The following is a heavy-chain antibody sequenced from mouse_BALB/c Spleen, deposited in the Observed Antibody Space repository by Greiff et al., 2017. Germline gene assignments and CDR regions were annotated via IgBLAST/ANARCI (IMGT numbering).Heavy chain of an antibody. J-gene: IGHJ4*01. Sequence: EVKLMESGGGLVQPGGSLKLSCAASGFTFSSFGMHWVRQAPEKGLEWVAYISSGSSTIYYADTVKGRFTISRDNPKNTLFLQMTSLRSEDTAMYYCARSPLYYDYDEYAMDYWGQGTSVTVSS. V-gene: IGHV5-17*02. CDR1: GFTFSSFG. D-gene: IGHD2-4*01. CDR2: ISSGSSTI. CDR3: ARSPLYYDYDEYAMDY.